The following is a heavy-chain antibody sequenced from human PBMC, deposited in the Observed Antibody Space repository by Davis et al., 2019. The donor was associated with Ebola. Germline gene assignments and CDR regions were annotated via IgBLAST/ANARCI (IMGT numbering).Heavy chain of an antibody. Sequence: ASVKVSCKASGYTFTNYGISWVRQAPGQGLEWMGWINPHNGNTNYAQNVQGRVTMTTDTSTRTAYMELSGLRSEDTAVYYCAHLGPQRYCSGGGCHGYLDYWGQGTLVIVSS. D-gene: IGHD2-15*01. CDR1: GYTFTNYG. CDR2: INPHNGNT. V-gene: IGHV1-18*01. CDR3: AHLGPQRYCSGGGCHGYLDY. J-gene: IGHJ4*02.